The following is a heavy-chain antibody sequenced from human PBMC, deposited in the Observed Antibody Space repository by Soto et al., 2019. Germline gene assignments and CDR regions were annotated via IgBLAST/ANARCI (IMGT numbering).Heavy chain of an antibody. J-gene: IGHJ5*02. CDR2: IYHSGIT. CDR3: ARGRVGSGSYLSTNWFDP. V-gene: IGHV4-30-4*01. D-gene: IGHD3-10*01. CDR1: GGSIRSCDYF. Sequence: SLTCTVSGGSIRSCDYFWSLIRQAPGKGLEWIGYIYHSGITHYNPSLKSRFTISVDMSKNQFSLKLSSVTAADTAVYYCARGRVGSGSYLSTNWFDPWGQGTMVTVSS.